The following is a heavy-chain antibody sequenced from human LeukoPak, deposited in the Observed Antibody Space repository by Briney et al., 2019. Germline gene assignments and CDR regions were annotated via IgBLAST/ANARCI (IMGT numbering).Heavy chain of an antibody. CDR3: ASTIRGVIVVGVFDY. D-gene: IGHD3-16*02. CDR2: ISYDGSNK. V-gene: IGHV3-30*03. J-gene: IGHJ4*02. Sequence: GRSLRLSCAASGFTFSSYGMHWVRQAPGKGLEWVAVISYDGSNKYYADSVKGRFTISRDNSKNTLYLQMNSLRAEDTAVYYCASTIRGVIVVGVFDYWGQGTLVTVSS. CDR1: GFTFSSYG.